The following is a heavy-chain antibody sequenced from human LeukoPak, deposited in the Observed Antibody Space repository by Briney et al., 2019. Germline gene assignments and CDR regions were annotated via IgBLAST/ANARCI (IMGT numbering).Heavy chain of an antibody. CDR2: ISGSGDYT. CDR1: GFTVSSNY. J-gene: IGHJ4*02. D-gene: IGHD5-12*01. Sequence: PGGSLRLSCAASGFTVSSNYMSWVRQAPGKGLEWVSGISGSGDYTYHADSVKGRFTISRDNSKNTLYLQMNSLRAEDTAKYYCAKDRVARGEYFDYWGQGTLVTVSS. CDR3: AKDRVARGEYFDY. V-gene: IGHV3-23*01.